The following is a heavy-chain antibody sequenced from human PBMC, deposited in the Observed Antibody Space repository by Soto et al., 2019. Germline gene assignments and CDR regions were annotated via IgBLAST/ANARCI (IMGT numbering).Heavy chain of an antibody. CDR3: ARGRGRGTSGGIPYYFDY. J-gene: IGHJ4*02. CDR1: GFTFSSYN. Sequence: GGSLRLSCASSGFTFSSYNMNWVRQAPGTGLEWVSYISAGGSTIYYADSVKGRFTISRDNAKNSLYLQMNSLRAEDAAIYYCARGRGRGTSGGIPYYFDYWGQGTLVTVSS. D-gene: IGHD2-21*01. CDR2: ISAGGSTI. V-gene: IGHV3-48*01.